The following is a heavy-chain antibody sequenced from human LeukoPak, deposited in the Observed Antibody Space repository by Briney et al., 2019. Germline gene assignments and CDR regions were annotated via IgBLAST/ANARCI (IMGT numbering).Heavy chain of an antibody. J-gene: IGHJ4*02. Sequence: ASVKVSCKASGYTFTSYGISWVRQAPGQGLEWMGWISAYNGNTNYAQKLQGRVTMTTDTSTSTAYMELRSLRSDDTAVYYCARDRWVITFWGVFAYWGQGTLVTVSS. CDR1: GYTFTSYG. CDR2: ISAYNGNT. D-gene: IGHD3-16*02. CDR3: ARDRWVITFWGVFAY. V-gene: IGHV1-18*01.